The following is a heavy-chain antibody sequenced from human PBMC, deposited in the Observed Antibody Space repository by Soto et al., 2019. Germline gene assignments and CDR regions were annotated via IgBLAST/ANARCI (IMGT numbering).Heavy chain of an antibody. CDR3: ARDSEVATMVFYYYYGMDV. CDR2: ISAYNGNT. CDR1: GYTFTSYG. J-gene: IGHJ6*02. D-gene: IGHD2-8*01. V-gene: IGHV1-18*01. Sequence: QVQLVQSGAEVKKPGASVKVSCKASGYTFTSYGISWVRQAPEQGLEWMGWISAYNGNTNYAQKLQGRVTMTTDTSTSTAYMELRSLRSDDTAVYYCARDSEVATMVFYYYYGMDVWGQGTTVTVSS.